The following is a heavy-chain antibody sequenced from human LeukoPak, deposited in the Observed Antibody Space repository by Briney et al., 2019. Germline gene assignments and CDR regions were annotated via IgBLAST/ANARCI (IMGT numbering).Heavy chain of an antibody. J-gene: IGHJ4*02. CDR3: AKELPYYDFWSGYYQGPYYFDY. CDR2: IKQDGSEK. CDR1: GFTFSSYW. D-gene: IGHD3-3*01. V-gene: IGHV3-7*01. Sequence: GGSLRLSCAASGFTFSSYWMSWVRQAPGKGLEWVANIKQDGSEKYYVDSVKGRFTISRDNAKNSLYLQMNSLRAEDTAVYYCAKELPYYDFWSGYYQGPYYFDYWGQGTLVTVSS.